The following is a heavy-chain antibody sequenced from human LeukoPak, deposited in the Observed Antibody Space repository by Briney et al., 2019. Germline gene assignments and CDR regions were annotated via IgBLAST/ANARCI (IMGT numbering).Heavy chain of an antibody. Sequence: PGGSLRRSCAASGFTFSSYSMNWVRQAPGKGLEWVSYISSSSSTIYYADSVKGRFTISRDNAKNSLYLQMNSLRAEDTAVYYCARETYCSGGSCYPYYFDYWGQGTLVTVSS. V-gene: IGHV3-48*01. CDR2: ISSSSSTI. D-gene: IGHD2-15*01. CDR1: GFTFSSYS. J-gene: IGHJ4*02. CDR3: ARETYCSGGSCYPYYFDY.